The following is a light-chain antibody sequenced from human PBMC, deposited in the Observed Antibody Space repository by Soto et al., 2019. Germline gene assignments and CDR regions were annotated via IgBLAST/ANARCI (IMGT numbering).Light chain of an antibody. Sequence: DIQMTQAPSTLSASVGDRVTITCRAGQSISSWLAWYQQKPGKAPKLLIYKASTLESGVPSNFSGSGSGTEFSLTISSLQLEDFATYYCQQYNAYPWTFGQGTKVDIK. CDR2: KAS. CDR1: QSISSW. J-gene: IGKJ1*01. V-gene: IGKV1-5*03. CDR3: QQYNAYPWT.